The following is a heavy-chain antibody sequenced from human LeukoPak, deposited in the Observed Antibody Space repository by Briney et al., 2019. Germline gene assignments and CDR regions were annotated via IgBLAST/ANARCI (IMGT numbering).Heavy chain of an antibody. D-gene: IGHD5-12*01. CDR1: GFTFSSYA. CDR3: AKGSGYYNYYYYYYMDV. V-gene: IGHV3-30*04. CDR2: ISYDGSNK. Sequence: GGSLRLSCAASGFTFSSYAMHWVRQAPGKGLEWVAVISYDGSNKYYADSVKGRFTISRDNSKNTLYLHMSNLRAEDTALYYCAKGSGYYNYYYYYYMDVWGQGTTVTVSS. J-gene: IGHJ6*03.